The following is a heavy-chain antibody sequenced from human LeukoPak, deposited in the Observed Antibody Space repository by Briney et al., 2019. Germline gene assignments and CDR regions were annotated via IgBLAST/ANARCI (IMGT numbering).Heavy chain of an antibody. V-gene: IGHV3-23*01. CDR2: VSGSGGST. D-gene: IGHD1-26*01. Sequence: GGSLRLSCAASGFSFSSYVMSWVRQAPGKGLEWVSAVSGSGGSTYSADSVKGRFTISRDNSKNMVYLQASSLRAEDTAVYYCARAGSWSSRPYFDYWGQGILVSVSS. CDR3: ARAGSWSSRPYFDY. J-gene: IGHJ4*02. CDR1: GFSFSSYV.